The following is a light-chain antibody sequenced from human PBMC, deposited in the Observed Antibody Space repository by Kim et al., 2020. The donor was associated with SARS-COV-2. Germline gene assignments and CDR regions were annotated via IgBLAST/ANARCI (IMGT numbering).Light chain of an antibody. J-gene: IGLJ2*01. CDR3: SSYAGSNNLV. CDR2: EVI. CDR1: SSDVGGYNY. Sequence: QSALTQPPSASGSPGQSVTISCTGTSSDVGGYNYVSWYQQHPGKAPKLMIYEVIKRPSGVPDRFSGSKSGYTASLTVSGLQAEDEADYYCSSYAGSNNLVFGGGTQLTVL. V-gene: IGLV2-8*01.